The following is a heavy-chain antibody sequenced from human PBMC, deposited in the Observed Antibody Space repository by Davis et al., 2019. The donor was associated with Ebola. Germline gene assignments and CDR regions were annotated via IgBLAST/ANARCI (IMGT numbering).Heavy chain of an antibody. CDR3: ARDKSIAAPNYYYGMDV. Sequence: PSETLSLTCAVSGGSISSDKWWSWVRQPPGKGLEWIGEIHHTGSTNYNPSLKSRVTISVDTSKNQFSLKLSSVTAADTAVYYCARDKSIAAPNYYYGMDVWGQGTTVTVSS. D-gene: IGHD6-6*01. CDR2: IHHTGST. CDR1: GGSISSDKW. J-gene: IGHJ6*02. V-gene: IGHV4-4*02.